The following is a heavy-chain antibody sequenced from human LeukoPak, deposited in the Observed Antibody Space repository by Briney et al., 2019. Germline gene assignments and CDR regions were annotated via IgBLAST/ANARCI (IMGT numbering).Heavy chain of an antibody. CDR3: ARSSAVAAPNFDY. J-gene: IGHJ4*02. Sequence: GGSLRLSCAASGFTFSSYGMHWVRQAPGKGLEWVAVIWYDGSNKYYADSVKGQFTISRDNSKNTLYLQMNSLRAEDTAVYYCARSSAVAAPNFDYWGQGTLVTVSS. V-gene: IGHV3-33*01. D-gene: IGHD6-19*01. CDR2: IWYDGSNK. CDR1: GFTFSSYG.